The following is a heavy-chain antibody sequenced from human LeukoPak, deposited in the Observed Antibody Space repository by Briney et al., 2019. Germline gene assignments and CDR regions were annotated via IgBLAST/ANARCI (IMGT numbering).Heavy chain of an antibody. CDR2: IIPIFGTT. V-gene: IGHV1-69*13. J-gene: IGHJ4*02. D-gene: IGHD2-21*02. CDR3: ARGGAYSGGDCYSGFDY. Sequence: GASVKVSCKGSGGTFSSYAISWVRQAPGQGLEWMGGIIPIFGTTNYAQKFQGRVTITADESASTAYMELSSLRSEDTAVYYCARGGAYSGGDCYSGFDYWGQGTLVTVSS. CDR1: GGTFSSYA.